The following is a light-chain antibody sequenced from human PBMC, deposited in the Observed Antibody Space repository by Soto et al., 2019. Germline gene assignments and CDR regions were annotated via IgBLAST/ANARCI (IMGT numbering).Light chain of an antibody. CDR1: QSVSSS. CDR3: QQRNNWPPEVT. Sequence: EIVLTQSPDTLSLTPGERATLSCRASQSVSSSLAWYQQIPGQAPRLLIYDASNRATEIPARFSGSGSGTDFTLTISSLEPEDFAVYYCQQRNNWPPEVTFGPGTKVDIK. J-gene: IGKJ3*01. CDR2: DAS. V-gene: IGKV3-11*01.